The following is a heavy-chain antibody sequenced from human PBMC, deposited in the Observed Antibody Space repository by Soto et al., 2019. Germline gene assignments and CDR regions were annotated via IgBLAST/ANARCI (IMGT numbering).Heavy chain of an antibody. CDR3: ARWEQGSGSYYNNYYYGMDV. CDR1: GHSFTSYW. J-gene: IGHJ6*02. CDR2: IYPGDSDT. D-gene: IGHD3-10*01. Sequence: PGESLKISCNGSGHSFTSYWIGWVGQMPGKGLEWMGIIYPGDSDTRYSPSFQGQVTISADKSISTAYLQWSSLKASDTAMYYCARWEQGSGSYYNNYYYGMDVWGQGTTVTVSS. V-gene: IGHV5-51*01.